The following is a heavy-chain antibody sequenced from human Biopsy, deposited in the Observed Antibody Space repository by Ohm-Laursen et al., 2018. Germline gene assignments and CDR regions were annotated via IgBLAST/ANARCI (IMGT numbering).Heavy chain of an antibody. CDR2: VYYTGST. Sequence: ETLSLTCTVSGDSISSYYWSWIRQPPGKGLEWIGYVYYTGSTGYSPSLQSRVTISVDTSKNHFSLRLRSVTPADTAIYYCARDRGYYSDRTVPGYFDLWGRGTLVTVSS. CDR1: GDSISSYY. CDR3: ARDRGYYSDRTVPGYFDL. V-gene: IGHV4-59*01. D-gene: IGHD3-22*01. J-gene: IGHJ2*01.